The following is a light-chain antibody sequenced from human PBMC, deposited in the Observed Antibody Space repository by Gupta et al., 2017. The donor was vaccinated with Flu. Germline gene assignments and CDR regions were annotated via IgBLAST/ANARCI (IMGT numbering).Light chain of an antibody. J-gene: IGLJ3*02. V-gene: IGLV3-10*01. CDR2: EDT. Sequence: SYQLTQPPAVSVPRGQTARITCSGDALPKKYAYWYQQKTGQAPVLVIYEDTQRPSGIPTRFSGSSSGTMASLTISEAQVEDEADYYCFSTDSSRNRRVFGGGTKLTVL. CDR1: ALPKKY. CDR3: FSTDSSRNRRV.